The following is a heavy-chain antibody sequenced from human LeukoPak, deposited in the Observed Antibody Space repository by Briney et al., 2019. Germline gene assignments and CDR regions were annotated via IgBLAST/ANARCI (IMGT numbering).Heavy chain of an antibody. J-gene: IGHJ4*02. V-gene: IGHV3-49*04. CDR1: GFTFSSYA. CDR2: IRSRAFGETA. D-gene: IGHD7-27*01. CDR3: TRDRGSSTLGDY. Sequence: GGSLRLSCAASGFTFSSYAMSWVRQAPGKGLEWVGFIRSRAFGETAEYAASVKGRFTISRDDSKSIAYLQMNSLKTEDTAVYYCTRDRGSSTLGDYWGQGTLVTVSS.